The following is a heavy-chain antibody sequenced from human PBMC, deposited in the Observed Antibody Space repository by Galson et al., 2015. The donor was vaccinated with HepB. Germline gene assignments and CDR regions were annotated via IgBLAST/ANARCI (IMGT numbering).Heavy chain of an antibody. CDR1: GFTFQTYA. CDR3: ARYIAAAARSKYGMDV. D-gene: IGHD6-13*01. J-gene: IGHJ6*02. CDR2: ISNDGSTK. Sequence: SLRLSCAASGFTFQTYAMHWVRQAPGKGLEWVTFISNDGSTKYYADSVKDRFTISRDNPKNTLYLQMDSLRAEDTAVYYCARYIAAAARSKYGMDVWGQGTTVTVSS. V-gene: IGHV3-30*03.